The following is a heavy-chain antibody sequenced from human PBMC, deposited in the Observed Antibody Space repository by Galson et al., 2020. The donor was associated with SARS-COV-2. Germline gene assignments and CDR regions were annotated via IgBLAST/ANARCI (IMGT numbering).Heavy chain of an antibody. Sequence: GESLKISCAASGFTFSSYGMHWVRQAPGKGLEWVAVISYDGSNKYYADSVKGRFTISRDNSKNTLYLQMNSLRAEDTAVYYCAKPSRRLVGANYWYFDLWGRGTLVTVSS. J-gene: IGHJ2*01. V-gene: IGHV3-30*18. D-gene: IGHD1-26*01. CDR1: GFTFSSYG. CDR2: ISYDGSNK. CDR3: AKPSRRLVGANYWYFDL.